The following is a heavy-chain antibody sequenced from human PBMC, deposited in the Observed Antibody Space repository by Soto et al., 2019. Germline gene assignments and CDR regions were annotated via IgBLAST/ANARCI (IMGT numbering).Heavy chain of an antibody. Sequence: GSLRLSCEASGFTFSRYGMHWVRQAPGMGLEWVAVISWDGLAQYYGDSVKGRFTISRDNSQSTLYLQMNSLRTEDTAIYYCAKETIQVGGPNYFDYWGQGVLVTVSS. CDR3: AKETIQVGGPNYFDY. V-gene: IGHV3-30*18. D-gene: IGHD1-1*01. CDR2: ISWDGLAQ. J-gene: IGHJ4*02. CDR1: GFTFSRYG.